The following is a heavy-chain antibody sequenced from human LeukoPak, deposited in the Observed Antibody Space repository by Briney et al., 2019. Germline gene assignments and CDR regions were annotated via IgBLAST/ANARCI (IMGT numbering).Heavy chain of an antibody. CDR1: GGSISTSTYC. V-gene: IGHV4-39*01. Sequence: PSETLSLTCTVSGGSISTSTYCWGWIRQPPGKGLEWIGTIYYTGSTYYNPSLKSRVTVSIDTSKNQFSLKLSSVTAADTAVYYCARRGSYDSSGYYSEPDAFDIWGQGTMVTVSS. CDR2: IYYTGST. J-gene: IGHJ3*02. CDR3: ARRGSYDSSGYYSEPDAFDI. D-gene: IGHD3-22*01.